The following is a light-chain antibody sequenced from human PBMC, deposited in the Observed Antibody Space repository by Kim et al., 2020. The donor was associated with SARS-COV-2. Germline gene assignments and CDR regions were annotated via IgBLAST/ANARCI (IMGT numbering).Light chain of an antibody. Sequence: GPSVTISCTGTSSYIGANNYISWYQEHPGKAPKLMIYDVTKRPSGVPDRFSGSKSGNTASLTISGLQAEDEADYYCCSFAGYYTLIFGGGTQLTVL. CDR1: SSYIGANNY. J-gene: IGLJ2*01. CDR2: DVT. V-gene: IGLV2-11*03. CDR3: CSFAGYYTLI.